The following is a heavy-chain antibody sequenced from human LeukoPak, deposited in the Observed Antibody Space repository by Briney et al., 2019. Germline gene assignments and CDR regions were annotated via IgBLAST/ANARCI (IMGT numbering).Heavy chain of an antibody. CDR1: GFPFSRHG. CDR2: ISYDGSNK. J-gene: IGHJ3*02. CDR3: ARVSYYYYGSGSYSQDAFDI. V-gene: IGHV3-30*03. Sequence: GGSLRLSCAASGFPFSRHGMHWVRQVPGKGLEWLAVISYDGSNKAYADSVKGRFTISRDNSNNTLHLQMNSLRAEDTAVYYCARVSYYYYGSGSYSQDAFDIWGQGTMVTVSS. D-gene: IGHD3-10*01.